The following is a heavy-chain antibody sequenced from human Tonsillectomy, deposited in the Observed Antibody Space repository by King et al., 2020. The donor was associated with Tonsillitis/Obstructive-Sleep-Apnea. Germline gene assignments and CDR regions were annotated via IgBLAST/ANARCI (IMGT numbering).Heavy chain of an antibody. Sequence: VQLQQWGAGLLKPAETLSLTCAVYGGSFSGYNWSWIRQPPGKGLEWIGEINHSGSTNYNPSLKSRVTISVDTSKNQSSLKLSSGTAADTAVYYCAGEGEGNHGTVDYWGQGTLVTVSS. CDR1: GGSFSGYN. V-gene: IGHV4-34*01. J-gene: IGHJ4*02. D-gene: IGHD3-10*01. CDR2: INHSGST. CDR3: AGEGEGNHGTVDY.